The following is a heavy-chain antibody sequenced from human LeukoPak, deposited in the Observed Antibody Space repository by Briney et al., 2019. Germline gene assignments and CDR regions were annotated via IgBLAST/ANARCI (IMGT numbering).Heavy chain of an antibody. CDR1: GYTFTSYG. V-gene: IGHV1-18*01. J-gene: IGHJ6*02. CDR2: ISAYNGNT. D-gene: IGHD7-27*01. CDR3: AKDRGNWGFNYYYGMDV. Sequence: ASVKVSCKASGYTFTSYGISWVRQAPGQGLEWMGWISAYNGNTNFAQELQGRVTMTTDTSTSTAYMELRSLRSDDTAVYYCAKDRGNWGFNYYYGMDVWGQGTTVTVSS.